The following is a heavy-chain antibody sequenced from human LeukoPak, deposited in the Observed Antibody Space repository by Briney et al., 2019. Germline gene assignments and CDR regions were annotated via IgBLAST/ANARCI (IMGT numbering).Heavy chain of an antibody. CDR1: GFTFSSSA. CDR3: ARSYSGSYWYY. J-gene: IGHJ4*02. CDR2: ISGSGGGT. V-gene: IGHV3-23*01. Sequence: GGSLRLSCATSGFTFSSSAMSWVRQPPGKGLAWVSTISGSGGGTYYADSVKGRFTISRDNAKNTLYLQMNSLRAEDTAVYYCARSYSGSYWYYWGQGTLVTVSS. D-gene: IGHD3-10*01.